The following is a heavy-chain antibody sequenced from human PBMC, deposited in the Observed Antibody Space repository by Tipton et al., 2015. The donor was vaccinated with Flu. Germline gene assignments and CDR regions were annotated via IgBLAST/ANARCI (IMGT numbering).Heavy chain of an antibody. J-gene: IGHJ4*02. CDR1: GGSISSGGYY. Sequence: LRLSCTVSGGSISSGGYYWSWIRQHPGKGLEWIGYIYYSGSTYYNPSLKSRVTTSVDTSKNQFSLKLSSVTAADTAVYYCARLRVSEGLIDYWGQGTLVTVSS. CDR3: ARLRVSEGLIDY. V-gene: IGHV4-31*03. D-gene: IGHD3/OR15-3a*01. CDR2: IYYSGST.